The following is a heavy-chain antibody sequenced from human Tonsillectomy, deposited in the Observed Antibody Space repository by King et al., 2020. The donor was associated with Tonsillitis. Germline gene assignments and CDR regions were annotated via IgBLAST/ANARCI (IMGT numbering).Heavy chain of an antibody. V-gene: IGHV3-7*01. CDR3: ARDGSGSYPISAFDI. CDR1: GFSFSSYW. CDR2: IKQDGSEK. D-gene: IGHD1-26*01. J-gene: IGHJ3*02. Sequence: VQLVESGGGLVQPGGSLRLSCAASGFSFSSYWMSWVRQAPGKGLEWVANIKQDGSEKYYVDSVKGRFTISRDNAKNSLYLQMNSLRAEDTAVHYCARDGSGSYPISAFDIWGQGTMVTVSS.